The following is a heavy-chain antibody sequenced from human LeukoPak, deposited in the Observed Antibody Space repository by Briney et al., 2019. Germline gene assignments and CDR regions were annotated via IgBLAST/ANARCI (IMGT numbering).Heavy chain of an antibody. V-gene: IGHV3-74*01. CDR3: ARDRSRWSIAPDADV. D-gene: IGHD2-15*01. CDR1: GFAFNDYW. CDR2: INSDGTRT. J-gene: IGHJ6*02. Sequence: PGGSLRLSCAASGFAFNDYWMNWVRQIPGKGLMWVARINSDGTRTTYADPVKGRFTVSRDNAKNTLYLQMNSLRAEDTAVYYCARDRSRWSIAPDADVWGQGTTDTVSS.